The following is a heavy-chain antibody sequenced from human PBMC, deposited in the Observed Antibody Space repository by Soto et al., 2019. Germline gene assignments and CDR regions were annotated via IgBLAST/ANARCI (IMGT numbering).Heavy chain of an antibody. J-gene: IGHJ5*02. D-gene: IGHD3-9*01. CDR3: ARGVLRNYDILTGYYSPDWFDP. V-gene: IGHV1-2*04. CDR2: INPNSGGT. Sequence: ASVKVSCKASGYTFTGYYMHWVRQAPGQGLEWMGWINPNSGGTNYAQKFQGWVTMTRDTSISTAYMELSRLRSDDTAVYYCARGVLRNYDILTGYYSPDWFDPWGQGTLLTVSS. CDR1: GYTFTGYY.